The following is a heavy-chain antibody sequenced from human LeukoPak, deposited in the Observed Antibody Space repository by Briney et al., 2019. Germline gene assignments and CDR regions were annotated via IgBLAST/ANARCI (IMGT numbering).Heavy chain of an antibody. D-gene: IGHD2-2*01. J-gene: IGHJ5*02. CDR2: INHSGST. Sequence: SETLSLTCAVYGGSFSGYYWSWIRQPPGKGLEWIGEINHSGSTNYNPSLKSRVTISVDTSKNQFSLKLSSVTAADTAVYYCARHSTVYCSSTSCSPWGFDPWGQGTLVTVSS. CDR1: GGSFSGYY. CDR3: ARHSTVYCSSTSCSPWGFDP. V-gene: IGHV4-34*01.